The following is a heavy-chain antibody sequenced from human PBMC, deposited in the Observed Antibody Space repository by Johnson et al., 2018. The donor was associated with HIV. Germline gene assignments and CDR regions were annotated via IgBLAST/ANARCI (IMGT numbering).Heavy chain of an antibody. CDR2: ISYDGNNK. CDR1: GFVFSSYA. J-gene: IGHJ3*02. Sequence: QVQLVESGGGVVQPGRSLRLSCAASGFVFSSYAMHWVRQAPGKGLEWVALISYDGNNKYYTDSVKGRFTISRDNSKNTLYLQMNSLRAEDTAVYYCARSMTTVTVAFDIWGQGTMVTVSS. D-gene: IGHD4-17*01. CDR3: ARSMTTVTVAFDI. V-gene: IGHV3-30-3*01.